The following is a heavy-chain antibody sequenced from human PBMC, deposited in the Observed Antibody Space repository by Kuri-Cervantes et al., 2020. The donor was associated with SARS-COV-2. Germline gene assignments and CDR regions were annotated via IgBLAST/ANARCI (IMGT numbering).Heavy chain of an antibody. CDR2: ISSSGSTI. D-gene: IGHD5-18*01. V-gene: IGHV3-11*04. CDR1: GFTFSDYY. Sequence: GGSLRLSCAASGFTFSDYYMSWIRQAPGKGLEWVSYISSSGSTIYYADSVKGRFTISRDNAKNSLYLQMNSLRAEDTAVCYCARDRRDTAMITFYYYYMDVWGRGTTVTVSS. CDR3: ARDRRDTAMITFYYYYMDV. J-gene: IGHJ6*03.